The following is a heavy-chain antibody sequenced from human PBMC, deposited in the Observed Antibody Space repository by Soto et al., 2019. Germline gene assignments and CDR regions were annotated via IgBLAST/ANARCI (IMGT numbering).Heavy chain of an antibody. V-gene: IGHV3-53*01. J-gene: IGHJ6*02. CDR3: TATNGGAYYYYGMGV. CDR2: IYGDGNT. CDR1: GFTVISTY. Sequence: PGGSLRLSCAASGFTVISTYMSWVRQAPGEGLEWVSVIYGDGNTYYADSVKGRFTIYRDKSENTLVLQMNSLRADDTAVYYCTATNGGAYYYYGMGVWGQGTTVTVSS. D-gene: IGHD2-15*01.